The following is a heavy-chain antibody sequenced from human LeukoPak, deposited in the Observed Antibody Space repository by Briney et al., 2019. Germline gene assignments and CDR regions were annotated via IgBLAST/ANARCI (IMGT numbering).Heavy chain of an antibody. CDR1: GYTFTSYD. J-gene: IGHJ5*02. V-gene: IGHV1-8*03. D-gene: IGHD3-3*01. CDR3: ARGQMFTIFGVVPQLGFDP. CDR2: MNPNSGNT. Sequence: GASVKVSCKASGYTFTSYDINWVRQATGQGLEWMEWMNPNSGNTGYAQKFQGRVTITRNTSISTAYMELSSLRSEDTAVYYCARGQMFTIFGVVPQLGFDPWGQGTLVTVSS.